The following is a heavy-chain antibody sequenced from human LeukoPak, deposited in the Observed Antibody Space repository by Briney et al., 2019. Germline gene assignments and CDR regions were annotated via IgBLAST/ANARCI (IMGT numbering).Heavy chain of an antibody. D-gene: IGHD6-19*01. CDR3: ARYIAVAVLYNWFDP. V-gene: IGHV4-4*02. CDR1: GGSISSSNW. J-gene: IGHJ5*02. Sequence: SETLSLTCAVSGGSISSSNWWSWVRQPPGKGLEWIGEIYHSGSTNYNPSLKSRVTISVDKSKNQFSLKLSSVTAADTAVYYCARYIAVAVLYNWFDPWGQGTLVTVSS. CDR2: IYHSGST.